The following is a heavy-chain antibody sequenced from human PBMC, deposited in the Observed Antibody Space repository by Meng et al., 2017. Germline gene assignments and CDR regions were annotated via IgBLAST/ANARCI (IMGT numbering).Heavy chain of an antibody. V-gene: IGHV1-69*13. J-gene: IGHJ4*02. CDR3: ARAKEYYDRSGYYPEPYYFDY. D-gene: IGHD3-22*01. CDR2: IIPIFGTA. CDR1: GGTFSRYA. Sequence: SVTVSCKASGGTFSRYAISWVRPAPGPGLEWMGGIIPIFGTANYAQKFQGRVTITADESTSTADMELSSLRSEDTAVYYCARAKEYYDRSGYYPEPYYFDYWGQGTLVTVSS.